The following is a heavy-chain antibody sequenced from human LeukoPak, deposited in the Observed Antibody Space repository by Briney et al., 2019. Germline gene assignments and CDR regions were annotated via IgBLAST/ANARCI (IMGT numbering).Heavy chain of an antibody. D-gene: IGHD4-17*01. CDR3: ARLYRDVTTFDY. Sequence: GGSLRLSCAASGFTFSTYSMTWVRQAPGKGLEWISHISAASWGIKYADSVKGRFTTSRDNVQNSLYLQMNSLRAEDTAVYYCARLYRDVTTFDYWGQGTLVTVSS. CDR2: ISAASWGI. J-gene: IGHJ4*02. V-gene: IGHV3-48*04. CDR1: GFTFSTYS.